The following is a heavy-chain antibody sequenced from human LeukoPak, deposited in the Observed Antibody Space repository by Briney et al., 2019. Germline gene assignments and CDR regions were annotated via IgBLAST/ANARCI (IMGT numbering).Heavy chain of an antibody. D-gene: IGHD5-24*01. CDR2: IDGSGGSI. V-gene: IGHV3-23*01. J-gene: IGHJ3*02. Sequence: GGSLRLSCAASGFTFTTYAMSWVRQAPGKGLEWVSGIDGSGGSIYYADSVKGRFTISRDNSKNTLYLHMNSLRAEDTAMYYCAKKRDAFDIWGRGTVVAVSS. CDR1: GFTFTTYA. CDR3: AKKRDAFDI.